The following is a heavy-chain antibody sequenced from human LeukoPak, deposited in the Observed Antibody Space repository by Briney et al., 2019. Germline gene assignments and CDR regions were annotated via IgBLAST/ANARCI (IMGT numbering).Heavy chain of an antibody. J-gene: IGHJ4*02. CDR2: INHSGST. CDR1: GGAISSYY. Sequence: SETLSLTCTVSGGAISSYYWSWIRQPPGKGLEWIGEINHSGSTNYNPSLKSRVTISVDTSKNQFSLKLSSVTAADTAVYYCASHSSSGWSYYFDYWGQGTLVTVSS. V-gene: IGHV4-34*01. CDR3: ASHSSSGWSYYFDY. D-gene: IGHD6-19*01.